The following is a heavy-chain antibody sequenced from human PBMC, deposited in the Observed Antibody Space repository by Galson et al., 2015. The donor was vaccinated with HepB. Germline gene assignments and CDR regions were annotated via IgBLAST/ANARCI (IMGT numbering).Heavy chain of an antibody. CDR2: IDPSDSYT. V-gene: IGHV5-10-1*01. D-gene: IGHD6-19*01. CDR3: ASPFSTSYSSGPGIQSAFDI. Sequence: QSGAEVKKPGESLRISCKGSGYSFTSYWISWVRQMPGKGLEWMGRIDPSDSYTNYSPSFQGHVTISADKSISTAYLQWSSLKASDTAMYYCASPFSTSYSSGPGIQSAFDIWGQGTMVTVSS. J-gene: IGHJ3*02. CDR1: GYSFTSYW.